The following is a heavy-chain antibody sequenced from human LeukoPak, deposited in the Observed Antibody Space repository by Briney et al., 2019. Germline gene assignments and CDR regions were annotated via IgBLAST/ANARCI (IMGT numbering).Heavy chain of an antibody. CDR1: GYTFTGYY. D-gene: IGHD3-22*01. CDR3: ARDRITMIVGPAKDAFDI. Sequence: ASVKVSCKASGYTFTGYYMHWVRQAPGQGLEWMEWINPNSGGTNYAQKFQGRVTMTRDTSISTAYMELSRLRSDDTAVYYCARDRITMIVGPAKDAFDIWGQGTMVTVSS. CDR2: INPNSGGT. V-gene: IGHV1-2*02. J-gene: IGHJ3*02.